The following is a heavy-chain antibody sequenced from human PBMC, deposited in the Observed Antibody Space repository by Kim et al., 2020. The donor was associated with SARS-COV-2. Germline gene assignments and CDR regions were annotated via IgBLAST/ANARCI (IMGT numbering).Heavy chain of an antibody. CDR2: RT. D-gene: IGHD5-12*01. Sequence: RTACAQKFQGRVTVTTDTSTSTVYMNLGSLRSEDTAVYYCARVLSLVAWDHWGQGTLVTVSA. J-gene: IGHJ4*02. CDR3: ARVLSLVAWDH. V-gene: IGHV1-46*01.